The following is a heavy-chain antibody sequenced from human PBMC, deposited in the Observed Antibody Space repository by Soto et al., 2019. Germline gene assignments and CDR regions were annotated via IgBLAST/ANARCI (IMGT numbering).Heavy chain of an antibody. V-gene: IGHV3-30-3*01. D-gene: IGHD1-1*01. J-gene: IGHJ4*02. CDR1: GFTFRSYA. CDR2: IPYDGSNN. CDR3: ASRDGYNWYFDY. Sequence: QVQLLESGGGVVPPGRSLRLSCAASGFTFRSYAMHWIRQAPVKGLEWVAVIPYDGSNNYYADSVKGRFTISRDNCKSTRYLQMNSISAEDTAVYYFASRDGYNWYFDYWFQGTLVTVS.